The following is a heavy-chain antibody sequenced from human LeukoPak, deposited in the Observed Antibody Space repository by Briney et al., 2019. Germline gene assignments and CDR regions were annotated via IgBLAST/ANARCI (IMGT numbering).Heavy chain of an antibody. V-gene: IGHV5-51*01. Sequence: GESLKISCKASGYSFTSYWICWVRQMPGKGLEWMGIIYPGDSDTRYSPSFQGQVTMSADKSISTAYLQWSSLKASDTAMYYGARRDKGNCSTTSCYSWFDPWGQGTLVTVSS. J-gene: IGHJ5*02. CDR1: GYSFTSYW. CDR2: IYPGDSDT. D-gene: IGHD2-2*02. CDR3: ARRDKGNCSTTSCYSWFDP.